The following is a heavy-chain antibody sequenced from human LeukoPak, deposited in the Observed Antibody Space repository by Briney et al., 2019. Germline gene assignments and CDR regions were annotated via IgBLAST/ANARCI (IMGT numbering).Heavy chain of an antibody. J-gene: IGHJ3*02. D-gene: IGHD4-17*01. Sequence: GASVKVSCKTSGGTFSSYAVSWVRQAPGQGLEWMGGIIPFFGTANYSQKFQGRVTITADKSTTTAYMELSSLRSGDTAVYYCAGDRGHDYGDYSDAFDIWGQGTMVTVSS. V-gene: IGHV1-69*06. CDR1: GGTFSSYA. CDR2: IIPFFGTA. CDR3: AGDRGHDYGDYSDAFDI.